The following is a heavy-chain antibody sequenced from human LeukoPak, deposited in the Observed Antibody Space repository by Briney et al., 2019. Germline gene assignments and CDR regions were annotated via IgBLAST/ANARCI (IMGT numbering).Heavy chain of an antibody. CDR3: ATHAMDV. CDR1: GGSISNYY. Sequence: PSETLSLTCTVSGGSISNYYWSWIRQPPGKGLEWIGYIYYIGSTNYNPSLKSRVTISVDTSKIQFSLKLSSVTAADTAVYYCATHAMDVWGKGTTVTVSS. CDR2: IYYIGST. V-gene: IGHV4-59*01. J-gene: IGHJ6*04.